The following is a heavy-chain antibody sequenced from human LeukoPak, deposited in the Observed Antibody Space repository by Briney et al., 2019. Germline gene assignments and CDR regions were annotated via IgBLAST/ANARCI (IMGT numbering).Heavy chain of an antibody. CDR1: GFTFSSYE. CDR2: ISSSGSTI. CDR3: ARVYHEDTAMGVFDY. Sequence: GGSLRLSCAASGFTFSSYEMNWVRQAPGKGLEWVSYISSSGSTIYYADSVKGRFTISRDNAKNSLYLQMNSLRAEDTAVYYCARVYHEDTAMGVFDYWGQGTLVTVSS. J-gene: IGHJ4*02. V-gene: IGHV3-48*03. D-gene: IGHD5-18*01.